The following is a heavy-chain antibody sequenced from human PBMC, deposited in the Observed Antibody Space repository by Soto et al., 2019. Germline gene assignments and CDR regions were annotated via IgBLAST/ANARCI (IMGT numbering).Heavy chain of an antibody. V-gene: IGHV4-30-2*01. CDR3: ARGYCTNAICYNWFDP. CDR1: GDSISRGGYS. J-gene: IGHJ5*02. Sequence: SETLSLTCAVSGDSISRGGYSWHWIRQPPGKDLEWIGYIYQSGSTHYNPSLGSRVSISLDRSKNQFSLNLTSLAAADTAVYYCARGYCTNAICYNWFDPWGQGSLVTVSS. CDR2: IYQSGST. D-gene: IGHD2-8*01.